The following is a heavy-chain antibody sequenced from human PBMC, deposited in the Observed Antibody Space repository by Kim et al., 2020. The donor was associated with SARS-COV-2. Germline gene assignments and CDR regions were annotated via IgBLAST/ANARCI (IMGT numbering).Heavy chain of an antibody. Sequence: GGSLRLSCAASGFTFSSYGMHWVRQAPGKGLEWVAVISYDGSNKYYADSVKGRFTISRDNSKNTLYLQMNSLRAEDTAVYYCAKDVAAAGILAGDDAFDIWGQGTMVTVSS. J-gene: IGHJ3*02. CDR2: ISYDGSNK. V-gene: IGHV3-30*18. D-gene: IGHD6-13*01. CDR3: AKDVAAAGILAGDDAFDI. CDR1: GFTFSSYG.